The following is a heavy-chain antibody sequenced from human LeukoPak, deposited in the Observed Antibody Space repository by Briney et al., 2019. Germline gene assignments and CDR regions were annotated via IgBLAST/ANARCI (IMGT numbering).Heavy chain of an antibody. V-gene: IGHV3-23*01. CDR3: ARFRSFFYDDSGYYYPKYYFDY. CDR1: GFTFSSYA. D-gene: IGHD3-22*01. CDR2: ISGSGGST. J-gene: IGHJ4*02. Sequence: GGSLRLSCAASGFTFSSYAMSWVRQAPGKGLEWVSAISGSGGSTYYADSVKGRFTISRDNSKNTLFLQMNSLRAEDTAVYFCARFRSFFYDDSGYYYPKYYFDYWGQGALVTVSS.